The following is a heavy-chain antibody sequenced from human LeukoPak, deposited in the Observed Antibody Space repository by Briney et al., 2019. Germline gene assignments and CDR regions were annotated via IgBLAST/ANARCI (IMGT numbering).Heavy chain of an antibody. CDR1: GGSVSSGTYY. CDR3: ARVSADIAKGWSFDY. V-gene: IGHV4-61*01. CDR2: IYYSGST. D-gene: IGHD2-15*01. J-gene: IGHJ4*02. Sequence: SETLSLTCTVSGGSVSSGTYYWSWIRQAPGKGLEWIGYIYYSGSTNYNPSLKRRVTISVDTSKNQFSLKLRSVTAADTAVYYCARVSADIAKGWSFDYWGQGTLVTVSS.